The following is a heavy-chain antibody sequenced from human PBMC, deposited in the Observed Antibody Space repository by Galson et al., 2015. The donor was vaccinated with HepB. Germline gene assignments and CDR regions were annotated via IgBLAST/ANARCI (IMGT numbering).Heavy chain of an antibody. V-gene: IGHV1-8*01. Sequence: SVKVSCKASAYIFTSYDINWVRQATGQGLEWMGCMNSNSGNTCYAHNFKGRVTITRNNSISTAYMELNSLRSEDTAVYYCARVPSWSGSLYSFDYWDQGTLVTVSS. CDR2: MNSNSGNT. CDR3: ARVPSWSGSLYSFDY. D-gene: IGHD3-3*01. J-gene: IGHJ4*02. CDR1: AYIFTSYD.